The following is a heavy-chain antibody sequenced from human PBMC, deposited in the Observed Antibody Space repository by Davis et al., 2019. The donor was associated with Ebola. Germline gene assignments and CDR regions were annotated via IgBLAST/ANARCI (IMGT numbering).Heavy chain of an antibody. CDR1: VGTFSSSA. CDR2: IIPILGIA. V-gene: IGHV1-69*04. CDR3: ARARKDYYYGMDV. Sequence: AASVTVSCQASVGTFSSSAISWLRQAPGQGLEWMGRIIPILGIANYAQKLQGRVTMTTDTSTSTAYMELRSLRSDDTAVYYCARARKDYYYGMDVWGQGTTVTVSS. J-gene: IGHJ6*02.